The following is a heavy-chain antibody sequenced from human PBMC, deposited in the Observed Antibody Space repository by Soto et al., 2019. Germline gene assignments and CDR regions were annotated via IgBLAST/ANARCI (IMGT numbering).Heavy chain of an antibody. D-gene: IGHD3-22*01. CDR1: GFTFSSYA. Sequence: SLRLSCAASGFTFSSYAMSWVRQAPGKGLEWVSAISGSGGSTYYADSVKGRFTISRDNSKNTLYLQMNSLRAEDTAVYYCAKEWYPHDPTYYYDSSGYYLDYWGQGTLVTVSS. V-gene: IGHV3-23*01. CDR2: ISGSGGST. J-gene: IGHJ4*02. CDR3: AKEWYPHDPTYYYDSSGYYLDY.